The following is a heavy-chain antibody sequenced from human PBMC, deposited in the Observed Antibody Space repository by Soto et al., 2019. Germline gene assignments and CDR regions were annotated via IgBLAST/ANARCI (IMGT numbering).Heavy chain of an antibody. D-gene: IGHD3-3*01. CDR2: MNPDSGNT. J-gene: IGHJ6*03. CDR3: AADLRDFGYMDV. Sequence: ASVKVSCKASGYTFTSYDINWVRQATGQGLEWMGWMNPDSGNTGYTQKFQGRITMTRNTSISTAYMELSSLKSEDTAVYYCAADLRDFGYMDVWGKGTTVTVSS. V-gene: IGHV1-8*01. CDR1: GYTFTSYD.